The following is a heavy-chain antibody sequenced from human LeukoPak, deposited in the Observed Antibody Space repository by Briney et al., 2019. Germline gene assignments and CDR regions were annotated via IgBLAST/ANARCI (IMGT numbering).Heavy chain of an antibody. D-gene: IGHD6-6*01. CDR1: GGSISSGGYY. J-gene: IGHJ5*02. Sequence: SETLSLTCTVSGGSISSGGYYWSWIRQPPGKGLEWIGYIYHSGSTYYNPSLKSRVTISVDRSKNQFSLKLSSVTAADTAVYYCARALIAARRGDWFDPWGQGTLVTVSS. V-gene: IGHV4-30-2*01. CDR3: ARALIAARRGDWFDP. CDR2: IYHSGST.